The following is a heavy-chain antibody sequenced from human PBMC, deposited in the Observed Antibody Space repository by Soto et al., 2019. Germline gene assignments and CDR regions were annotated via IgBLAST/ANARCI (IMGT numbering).Heavy chain of an antibody. Sequence: SETLSLTCSVSGAALNSGNYYWSWIRQVPGKGLEWIGHIYVTGAVDYNPSLRDRITISQDTSERQFSLNLRLVTAADTAVYYCERLRIAINNYKGFDPWGQGTLFTASS. CDR1: GAALNSGNYY. V-gene: IGHV4-31*03. CDR3: ERLRIAINNYKGFDP. J-gene: IGHJ5*02. D-gene: IGHD2-21*01. CDR2: IYVTGAV.